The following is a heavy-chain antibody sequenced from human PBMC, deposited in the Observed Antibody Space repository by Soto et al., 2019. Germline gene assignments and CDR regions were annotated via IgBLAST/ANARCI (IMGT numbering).Heavy chain of an antibody. CDR1: GFTFIDAW. J-gene: IGHJ4*02. Sequence: EVQLVESGGGLVKPGGSLRLSCAASGFTFIDAWMSWVRQAPGKGLEWVGHIKSKADGGTADYAAPVKGRFSISRDDSKNTLYLQLDSLKSEDTAVYYCITVHLRRTYYRNFDYWGQGTLVTVSS. D-gene: IGHD1-26*01. CDR2: IKSKADGGTA. V-gene: IGHV3-15*07. CDR3: ITVHLRRTYYRNFDY.